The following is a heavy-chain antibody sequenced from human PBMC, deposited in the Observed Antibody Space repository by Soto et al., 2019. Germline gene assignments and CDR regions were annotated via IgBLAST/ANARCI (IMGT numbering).Heavy chain of an antibody. CDR3: AKAVRFLEWNTLDV. Sequence: EVQLLESGGGLVQPGGSLRLSCAASGFTFSSYAMSWVRQAPGKGLEWVSAISGSGGSTYYADSVKGRFTISRDNSKNTLYLQMHSLRAEDTAVYYCAKAVRFLEWNTLDVWGKGTTVTVSS. J-gene: IGHJ6*04. D-gene: IGHD3-3*01. CDR1: GFTFSSYA. CDR2: ISGSGGST. V-gene: IGHV3-23*01.